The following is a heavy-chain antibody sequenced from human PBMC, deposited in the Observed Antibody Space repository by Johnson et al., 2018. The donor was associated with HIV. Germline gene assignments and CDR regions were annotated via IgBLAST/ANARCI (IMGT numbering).Heavy chain of an antibody. Sequence: VQLVESGGGVVRPGGSLRLSCAASGFTFDDYGMNWVRQAPGKGLEWVGRIKSKTDGGTTDYAAPVKGRFTISRDNSKNTLYLQMNSLRAGDTAVYYCARPYSSSWYGPRDAFDIWGQGTMVTVSS. CDR1: GFTFDDYG. V-gene: IGHV3-15*01. D-gene: IGHD6-13*01. CDR3: ARPYSSSWYGPRDAFDI. CDR2: IKSKTDGGTT. J-gene: IGHJ3*02.